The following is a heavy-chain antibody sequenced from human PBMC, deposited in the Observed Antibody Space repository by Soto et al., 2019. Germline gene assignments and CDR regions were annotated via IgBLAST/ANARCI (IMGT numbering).Heavy chain of an antibody. J-gene: IGHJ4*02. CDR2: IWYDGSKQ. Sequence: QVQLVESGGGVVQPGRSLRLSCGASGFSFRDYGMHWVRQAPGKGLEWLAIIWYDGSKQYYADSVKGRFTISRDNSKNTLHLQINSLRAEDTAVYYCVRGLFRSGGDFDSWGQGTLVTVSS. CDR1: GFSFRDYG. CDR3: VRGLFRSGGDFDS. D-gene: IGHD6-19*01. V-gene: IGHV3-33*01.